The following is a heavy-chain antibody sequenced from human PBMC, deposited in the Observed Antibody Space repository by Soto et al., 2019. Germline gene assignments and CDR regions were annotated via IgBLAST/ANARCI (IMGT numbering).Heavy chain of an antibody. CDR3: ARDGNVQLWPQYFDY. CDR2: ISAYNGNT. D-gene: IGHD5-18*01. CDR1: GYTFTSYG. J-gene: IGHJ4*02. Sequence: GASVKVSCKASGYTFTSYGISWVRQAPGQGLEWMGWISAYNGNTNYAQKLQGRVTMTTDTSTSTAYMELRSLRSDDTAVYYCARDGNVQLWPQYFDYWGQGTLVTVSS. V-gene: IGHV1-18*01.